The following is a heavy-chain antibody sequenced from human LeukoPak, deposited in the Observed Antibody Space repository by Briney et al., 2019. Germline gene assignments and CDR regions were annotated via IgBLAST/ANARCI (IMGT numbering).Heavy chain of an antibody. CDR2: IRTKVNTYAT. J-gene: IGHJ4*02. D-gene: IGHD3-22*01. V-gene: IGHV3-73*01. CDR1: GFSFSDSA. Sequence: PGGSLKLSCATSGFSFSDSAMQWVGQASGEGPEWVGRIRTKVNTYATAYAASVKGRFTISRDDSKNTAYLQMSSLKTDDTAVYYCTRKSNSDISEYWFEFDHWGLGTLVTVSS. CDR3: TRKSNSDISEYWFEFDH.